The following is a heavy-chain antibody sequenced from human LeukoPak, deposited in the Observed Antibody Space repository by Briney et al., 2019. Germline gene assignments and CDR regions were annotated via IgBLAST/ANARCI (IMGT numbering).Heavy chain of an antibody. CDR1: GGTFSSYA. CDR2: ISAYTGKT. J-gene: IGHJ4*02. Sequence: ASVKVSCKASGGTFSSYAISWVRQAPGQGLEWVGWISAYTGKTNYAQKVQGRVTMTTDTSTSTAYMDLRSLRSDDTAVYYCAREKYTYGRGFYFDYWGQGTLVTVSS. D-gene: IGHD5-18*01. V-gene: IGHV1-18*01. CDR3: AREKYTYGRGFYFDY.